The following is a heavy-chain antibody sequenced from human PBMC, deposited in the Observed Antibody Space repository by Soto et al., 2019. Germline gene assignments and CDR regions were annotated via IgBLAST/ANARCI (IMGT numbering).Heavy chain of an antibody. V-gene: IGHV4-30-2*01. CDR3: AAGGGLPRYY. J-gene: IGHJ4*02. CDR1: GGSISSGGYS. D-gene: IGHD5-12*01. CDR2: IYHSGST. Sequence: QLQLQESGSGLVKPSQTLSLTCAVSGGSISSGGYSWSWIRQPPGKGLEWIGYIYHSGSTYYNPSLARRSPLSVDGSKSQCALQLSSVTAADTAVYYCAAGGGLPRYYWGQGTLVTVSS.